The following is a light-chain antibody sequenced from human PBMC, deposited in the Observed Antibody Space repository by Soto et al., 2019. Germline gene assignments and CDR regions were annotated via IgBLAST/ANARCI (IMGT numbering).Light chain of an antibody. J-gene: IGLJ1*01. CDR3: SSYTSSSTLYV. Sequence: QSALTQPASVSGSPGQSITISCTGTSSDVGGYNYVSWYQQHPGKAPKLMISDVSNRPSGVSDRFSGSKSGNTASLTISGLQAEDEADHYCSSYTSSSTLYVFGTGTKLTVL. V-gene: IGLV2-14*03. CDR1: SSDVGGYNY. CDR2: DVS.